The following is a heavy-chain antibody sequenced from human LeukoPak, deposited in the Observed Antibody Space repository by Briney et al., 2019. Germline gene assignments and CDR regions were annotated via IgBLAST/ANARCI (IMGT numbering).Heavy chain of an antibody. V-gene: IGHV3-48*01. CDR3: ARDSSGSLMGY. CDR2: ISSSSSTI. D-gene: IGHD6-19*01. CDR1: GFTFSSYS. J-gene: IGHJ4*02. Sequence: PGGSLRLSCAASGFTFSSYSMNWVRQAPGKGLEWVSYISSSSSTIYYADSVKGRFTISRDNAKNSLYLQMNSLRAEDTAVYYCARDSSGSLMGYWGQGTLVTVSS.